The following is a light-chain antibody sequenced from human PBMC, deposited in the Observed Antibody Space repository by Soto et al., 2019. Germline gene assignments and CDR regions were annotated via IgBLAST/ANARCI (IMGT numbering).Light chain of an antibody. CDR1: QTLSNSF. CDR3: QQYVTSPLT. J-gene: IGKJ4*01. CDR2: DTS. V-gene: IGKV3-20*01. Sequence: EIVLTQSPGTLSLSPGERATLSCRASQTLSNSFIAWYQQKPGQAPRLLIYDTSSRATGVPDRYSASGSGTDFTLTISRLEPEDFAVFFCQQYVTSPLTFGGGTKGDSK.